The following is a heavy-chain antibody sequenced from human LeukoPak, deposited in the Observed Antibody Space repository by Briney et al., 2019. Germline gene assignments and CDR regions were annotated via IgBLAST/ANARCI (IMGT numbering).Heavy chain of an antibody. J-gene: IGHJ4*02. CDR3: AKQLGYCSDGSCYFPY. V-gene: IGHV3-23*01. Sequence: GGSLRLSCAASGFTFSSYVMSWIRQAPGKGLEWVSAISNNGGYTYYADSVQGRFTISRDNSKSTLCLQMNSLRAEDTAVYYCAKQLGYCSDGSCYFPYWGQGTLVTVSS. D-gene: IGHD2-15*01. CDR1: GFTFSSYV. CDR2: ISNNGGYT.